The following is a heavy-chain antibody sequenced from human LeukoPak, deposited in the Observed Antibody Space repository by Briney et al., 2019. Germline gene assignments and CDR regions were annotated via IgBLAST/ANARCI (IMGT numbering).Heavy chain of an antibody. CDR2: INSDGSST. CDR1: GFTFSRYW. Sequence: PGGSLRLSCAAPGFTFSRYWLHWVRQAPGKGLVWVSRINSDGSSTSYADSVKGRFTISRDNAKNTLYLQMNSPRAEDTAVYYCASGYGGYVQFDYWGQGTLVTVSS. J-gene: IGHJ4*02. D-gene: IGHD5-12*01. V-gene: IGHV3-74*01. CDR3: ASGYGGYVQFDY.